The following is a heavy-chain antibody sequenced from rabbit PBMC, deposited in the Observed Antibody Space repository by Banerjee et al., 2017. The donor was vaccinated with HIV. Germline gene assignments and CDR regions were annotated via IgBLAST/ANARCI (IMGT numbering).Heavy chain of an antibody. CDR3: ARAGIYDTGSGYTANIDYFNL. CDR2: IYAGGSGGT. J-gene: IGHJ4*01. CDR1: GFSFSSSYY. D-gene: IGHD1-1*01. V-gene: IGHV1S40*01. Sequence: QSLEESGGDLVQPGASLTLTCTASGFSFSSSYYMCWVRQAPGKGLELIACIYAGGSGGTYYASWAKGRFAIAKASATTVSLQRTSLTGAGRATWCCARAGIYDTGSGYTANIDYFNLWGQGTLVTVS.